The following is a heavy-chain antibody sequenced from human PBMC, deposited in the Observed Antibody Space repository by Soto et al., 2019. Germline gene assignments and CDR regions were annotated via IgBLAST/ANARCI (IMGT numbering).Heavy chain of an antibody. CDR2: ISGTGGAT. CDR3: AKLVVIRSPADS. V-gene: IGHV3-23*01. Sequence: GGSLRLSCAASGFSFSSHSMNWVRQAPGKGLEWVSTISGTGGATYYADSVKGRFSISRDSSKNTLYLQMNSLRAEDTAVYYCAKLVVIRSPADSWGQGTLVTVSS. CDR1: GFSFSSHS. D-gene: IGHD3-22*01. J-gene: IGHJ4*02.